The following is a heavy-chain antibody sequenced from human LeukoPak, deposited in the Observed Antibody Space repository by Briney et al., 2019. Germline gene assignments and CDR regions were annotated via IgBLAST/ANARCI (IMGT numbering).Heavy chain of an antibody. V-gene: IGHV1-69*04. CDR1: GGTFSSYA. Sequence: SVKVSCKASGGTFSSYAISWVRQAPGQGLEWMGRIIPILGIANYAQKFQGRVTITADKSTSTAYMELSSLRSEDTAVYYCARAQPLYGSGSYFGDGMDVWGQGTTVTVSS. CDR3: ARAQPLYGSGSYFGDGMDV. D-gene: IGHD3-10*01. CDR2: IIPILGIA. J-gene: IGHJ6*02.